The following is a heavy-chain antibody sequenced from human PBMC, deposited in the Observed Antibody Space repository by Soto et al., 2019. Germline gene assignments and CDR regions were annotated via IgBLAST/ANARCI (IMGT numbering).Heavy chain of an antibody. CDR1: SASLSSHF. CDR3: VARLAASGLNWLDP. D-gene: IGHD6-13*01. Sequence: TLSLTCSSSSASLSSHFWNWFRQPPGKGLEWIGLIFANGHTDYNPSLKSRVTMSLDASKNQFSLRLTSMTAADTAVYYCVARLAASGLNWLDPWGRGTLVTVSS. V-gene: IGHV4-4*07. J-gene: IGHJ5*02. CDR2: IFANGHT.